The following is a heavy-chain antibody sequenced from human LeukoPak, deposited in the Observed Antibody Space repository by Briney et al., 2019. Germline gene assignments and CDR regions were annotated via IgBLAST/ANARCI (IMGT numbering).Heavy chain of an antibody. D-gene: IGHD5-18*01. CDR3: ARARGYSYGILDQ. V-gene: IGHV3-48*04. CDR1: GFTFSSYG. CDR2: ISSSGATT. Sequence: PGGSLRLSCAASGFTFSSYGMHWVRQAPGKGLEWVSFISSSGATTSYADSVKGRFTVSRDNAKNSLYLQMNSLRTEDTALYYCARARGYSYGILDQWGQGTLVTVSS. J-gene: IGHJ4*02.